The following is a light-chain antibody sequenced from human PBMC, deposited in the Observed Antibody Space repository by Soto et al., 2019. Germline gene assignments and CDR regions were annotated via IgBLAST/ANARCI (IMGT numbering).Light chain of an antibody. J-gene: IGLJ2*01. V-gene: IGLV1-40*01. CDR2: NDS. CDR1: SSNIGAGYD. CDR3: QSYDSSLTVVV. Sequence: QSVLTQPPSVSGAPGQRVTISCTGASSNIGAGYDVHWYQQLPGTAPKLLIFNDSNRPSGVPDRFSGSKSGTSASLAITGLQADDEADYYCQSYDSSLTVVVFGGGTQLTVL.